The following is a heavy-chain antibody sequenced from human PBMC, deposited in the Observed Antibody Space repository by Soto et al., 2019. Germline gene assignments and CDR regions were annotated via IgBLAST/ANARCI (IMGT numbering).Heavy chain of an antibody. CDR1: GYTFTSYG. V-gene: IGHV1-18*01. CDR2: ISAYNGNT. Sequence: QVHLVQSGAEVKKPGASVKVSCKASGYTFTSYGISWVRQAPGQGLEWMGWISAYNGNTNYTQKPQGRVILTTDPSTSTACMGLRSLRSDDTAVYYCARDRGYSDYGGAWGQGTLVTVSS. J-gene: IGHJ4*02. CDR3: ARDRGYSDYGGA. D-gene: IGHD5-12*01.